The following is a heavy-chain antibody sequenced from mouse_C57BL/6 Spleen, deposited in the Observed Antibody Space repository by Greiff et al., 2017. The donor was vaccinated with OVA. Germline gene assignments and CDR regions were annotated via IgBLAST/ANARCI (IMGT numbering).Heavy chain of an antibody. CDR2: IGPGSGST. CDR1: GYTFTDYY. V-gene: IGHV1-77*01. CDR3: AKDGNYGNYYAMDY. Sequence: QVQLQQSGAELVKPGASVKISCKASGYTFTDYYINWVKQRPGQGLEWIGKIGPGSGSTYYNEKFKGKATLTADKSSSTAYMQLSSLTSEDSAVYFCAKDGNYGNYYAMDYWGQGTSVTVSS. D-gene: IGHD2-1*01. J-gene: IGHJ4*01.